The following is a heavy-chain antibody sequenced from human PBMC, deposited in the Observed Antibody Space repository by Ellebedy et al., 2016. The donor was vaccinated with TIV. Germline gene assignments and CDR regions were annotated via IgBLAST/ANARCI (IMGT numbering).Heavy chain of an antibody. Sequence: ASVKVSXKASGYTLTGYYMHWVRQAPGQGLEWMGWINPNSGGTNYAQKFQGRVTMTRDTSISTAYMELSRLRSDDTAVYYCARDQEIVVVVAATSQLYYYGMDVWGQGTTVTVSS. V-gene: IGHV1-2*02. D-gene: IGHD2-15*01. CDR3: ARDQEIVVVVAATSQLYYYGMDV. J-gene: IGHJ6*02. CDR2: INPNSGGT. CDR1: GYTLTGYY.